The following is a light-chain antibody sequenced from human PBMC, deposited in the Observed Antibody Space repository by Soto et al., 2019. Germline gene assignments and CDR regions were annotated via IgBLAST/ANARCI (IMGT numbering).Light chain of an antibody. Sequence: QSVLTQPRSVSGSPGQSVTISCTGISGDVGSYKYVSWYQQHPGKAPKLIIYEVNKRPSGVSDRFSGSKSGNTASLTISGLQAEDEADYYCSSYTITSTLVIFGGGTKVTVL. V-gene: IGLV2-14*01. CDR3: SSYTITSTLVI. CDR1: SGDVGSYKY. CDR2: EVN. J-gene: IGLJ2*01.